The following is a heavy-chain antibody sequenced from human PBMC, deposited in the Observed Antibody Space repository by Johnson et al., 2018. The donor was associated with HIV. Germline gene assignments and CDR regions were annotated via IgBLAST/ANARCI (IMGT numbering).Heavy chain of an antibody. Sequence: QVQLVESEGGVVQPGRSLRLSCAASGFPFSTYAMHWVRQAPGKGLEWVAVISYDGSNKYYADSVKGRFTISRDNSKNTLYLQMNSLRAEDTAVYYCAKDFGYPRPRDAFDIWGQGTMVTVSS. D-gene: IGHD5-12*01. CDR1: GFPFSTYA. V-gene: IGHV3-30*04. J-gene: IGHJ3*02. CDR3: AKDFGYPRPRDAFDI. CDR2: ISYDGSNK.